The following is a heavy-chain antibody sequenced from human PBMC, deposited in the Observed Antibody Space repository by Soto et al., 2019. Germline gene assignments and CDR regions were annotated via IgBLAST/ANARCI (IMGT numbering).Heavy chain of an antibody. CDR2: IIPILGIA. J-gene: IGHJ4*02. D-gene: IGHD2-2*01. V-gene: IGHV1-69*08. CDR1: GGTFSSYT. CDR3: ARDDSSSYYFDY. Sequence: QVQLVQSGAEVKKPGSSVKVSCKASGGTFSSYTISWVRQAPGQGLEWMGRIIPILGIANYAQKFQGRLKIAAVXSTSTAYMELSSLRSEDTAVYYCARDDSSSYYFDYWGQGTLVTVSS.